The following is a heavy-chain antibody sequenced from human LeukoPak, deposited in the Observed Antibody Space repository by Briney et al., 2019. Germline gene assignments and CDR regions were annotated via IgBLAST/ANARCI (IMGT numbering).Heavy chain of an antibody. CDR3: ARLTGVSCIDY. V-gene: IGHV3-33*01. D-gene: IGHD1-14*01. CDR1: GFTFSGHG. CDR2: IWYDGSKK. Sequence: PGGSLRLSRAASGFTFSGHGMHWVRQAPGKGLEWVSLIWYDGSKKYYADSVKGRFIISRDNSENTLYLHLNGLRAEDTAVYYCARLTGVSCIDYWGQGALVTVSS. J-gene: IGHJ4*02.